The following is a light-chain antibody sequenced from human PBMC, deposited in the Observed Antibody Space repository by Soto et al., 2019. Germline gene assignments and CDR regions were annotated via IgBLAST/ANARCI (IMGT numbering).Light chain of an antibody. CDR1: QSFTSRS. V-gene: IGKV3D-20*02. J-gene: IGKJ5*01. CDR2: GTS. CDR3: QQRSNWPT. Sequence: EIVLTQSPGTLSLSPGERATLSCRASQSFTSRSLAWYQQKPGLAPRLLISGTSNRAAGIPDRFSGSGSGTDFTLTISSLEPEDFAVYYCQQRSNWPTFGQGTRLEIK.